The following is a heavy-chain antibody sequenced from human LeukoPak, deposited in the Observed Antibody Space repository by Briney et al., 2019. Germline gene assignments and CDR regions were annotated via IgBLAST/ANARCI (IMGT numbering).Heavy chain of an antibody. CDR2: ISYDGSNK. V-gene: IGHV3-30-3*01. Sequence: GGSLRLSCAASGFTFSSYAMHWVRQAPGKGLEWVAVISYDGSNKYYADSVKGRFTISRDNSKNTLYLQMNSLRAEDTAVYYCARRAGDCSSTSCYTGGYYFDYWGQGTLVIVSS. D-gene: IGHD2-2*02. CDR1: GFTFSSYA. CDR3: ARRAGDCSSTSCYTGGYYFDY. J-gene: IGHJ4*02.